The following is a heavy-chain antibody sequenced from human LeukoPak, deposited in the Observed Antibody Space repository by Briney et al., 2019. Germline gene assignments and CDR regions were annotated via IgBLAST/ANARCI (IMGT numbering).Heavy chain of an antibody. CDR1: GFTFSSYA. V-gene: IGHV3-30-3*01. D-gene: IGHD6-6*01. J-gene: IGHJ6*03. Sequence: GRSLRLSCEASGFTFSSYAMHWVRQAPGKGLEWVAVISYDGSNKYYADFVKGRFTISRDNSKNTLYLQMNNLRAEDTAVYYCAKDRLEYSSSGYYYMDVWGKGTTVTVSS. CDR3: AKDRLEYSSSGYYYMDV. CDR2: ISYDGSNK.